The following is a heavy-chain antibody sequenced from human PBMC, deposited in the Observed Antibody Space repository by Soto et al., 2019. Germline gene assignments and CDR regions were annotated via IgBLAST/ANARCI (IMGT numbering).Heavy chain of an antibody. CDR3: ARENSYDSSGETESDY. Sequence: QVQLQESGPGLVKPSQTLSLTCTVSGGSISSGGYYWSWIRPHPGLGLEWIGYISDSGSTYYNPSLKSRVTISVDPSKNQFSLKLSAVTAADTAVYYCARENSYDSSGETESDYWGQGTLVTVSS. V-gene: IGHV4-31*03. J-gene: IGHJ4*02. CDR1: GGSISSGGYY. CDR2: ISDSGST. D-gene: IGHD3-22*01.